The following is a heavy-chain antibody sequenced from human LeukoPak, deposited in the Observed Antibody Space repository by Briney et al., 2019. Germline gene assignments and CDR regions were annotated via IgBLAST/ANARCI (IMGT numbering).Heavy chain of an antibody. CDR3: ARTGLGEPTYYGMDV. J-gene: IGHJ6*04. V-gene: IGHV1-69*13. CDR2: IIPIFGTA. Sequence: SVKVSCKAPGGTFIIYAISWVRQAPGQGLEWMGGIIPIFGTANCAQKFQGRVTITADESTSTAYMELSSLRSEDRAVYYCARTGLGEPTYYGMDVWGKGTTVTVSS. D-gene: IGHD3-16*01. CDR1: GGTFIIYA.